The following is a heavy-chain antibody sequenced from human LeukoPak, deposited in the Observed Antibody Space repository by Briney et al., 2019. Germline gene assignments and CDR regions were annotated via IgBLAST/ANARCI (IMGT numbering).Heavy chain of an antibody. CDR2: INPATGVT. V-gene: IGHV1-2*02. Sequence: ASVKVSCKGSGYTFSGYYMQWVRQAPGQGLEWMGWINPATGVTTYAQKFQGRVSMTRDTSISTAYMELSRLRSDDTAVYYCARRRMVRGVIITTHAFDIWGQGTMVTVSS. CDR3: ARRRMVRGVIITTHAFDI. CDR1: GYTFSGYY. D-gene: IGHD3-10*01. J-gene: IGHJ3*02.